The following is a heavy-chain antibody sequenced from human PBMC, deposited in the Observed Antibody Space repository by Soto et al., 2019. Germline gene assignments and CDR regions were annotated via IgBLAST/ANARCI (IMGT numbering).Heavy chain of an antibody. CDR3: ARDGIRFLEWTAWFDP. D-gene: IGHD3-3*01. V-gene: IGHV1-18*01. Sequence: GASVKVSCKASGYTFNIYGINWVRQAPGQGLEWMGWISAHNGNTKYAQKVQGRVTLTTDASTSTAYMELRDLRSDDTAIYYCARDGIRFLEWTAWFDPWGHGTLVTVSS. CDR2: ISAHNGNT. CDR1: GYTFNIYG. J-gene: IGHJ5*02.